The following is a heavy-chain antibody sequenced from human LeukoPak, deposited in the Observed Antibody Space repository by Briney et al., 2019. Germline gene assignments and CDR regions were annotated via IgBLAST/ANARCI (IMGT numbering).Heavy chain of an antibody. CDR3: GSGYYFDY. V-gene: IGHV3-7*01. Sequence: PGGSLRLSCAASGLTLSIYWMTWVRQAPGKGLEWVANIKQDGSEKYYVDSVKGRFTISRDNAKNSLYLQMNSLRAEDTAVYYCGSGYYFDYWGQGTLVTVSS. D-gene: IGHD3-22*01. CDR1: GLTLSIYW. CDR2: IKQDGSEK. J-gene: IGHJ4*02.